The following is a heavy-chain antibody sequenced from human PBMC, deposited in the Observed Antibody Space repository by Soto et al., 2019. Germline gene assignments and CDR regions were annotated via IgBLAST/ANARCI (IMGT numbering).Heavy chain of an antibody. D-gene: IGHD1-26*01. J-gene: IGHJ4*02. CDR3: VKGGVGTFDY. Sequence: PGGSLRLSCAASGFTFSSYGMHWVRQAPGKGLEWVAVISYDGSNKYYADSVKGRFTISRDNSKNTLYLQMNSLRAEDTAVYYCVKGGVGTFDYWGQGTLVTVS. CDR1: GFTFSSYG. V-gene: IGHV3-30*18. CDR2: ISYDGSNK.